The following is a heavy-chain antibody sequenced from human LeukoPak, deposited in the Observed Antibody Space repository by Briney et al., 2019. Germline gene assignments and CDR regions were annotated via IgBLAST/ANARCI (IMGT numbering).Heavy chain of an antibody. CDR3: RGVAVAGTLPRDFDY. V-gene: IGHV3-23*01. Sequence: GGSLRLSCAASGFTFSSYAMSWVRQAPGKWLEWVSAISGSGGSTYYADSVKGRFTISRDNSKNTLYLQMNSLRAEDMAVYYCRGVAVAGTLPRDFDYWGQGTLVTVSS. CDR2: ISGSGGST. J-gene: IGHJ4*02. CDR1: GFTFSSYA. D-gene: IGHD6-19*01.